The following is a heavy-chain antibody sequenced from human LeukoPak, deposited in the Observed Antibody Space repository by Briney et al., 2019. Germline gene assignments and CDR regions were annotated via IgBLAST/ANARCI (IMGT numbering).Heavy chain of an antibody. CDR3: ARSLLIVPAASSEHDGFEM. Sequence: ASVKVSCKASGYTFSHYGITWVRQAPGHGLEWMGWISTYNGDTTYTENLQGRVSMTTDTSTTTAYMELRNLTSDDTAVYCARSLLIVPAASSEHDGFEMWGQGTLVTVSS. D-gene: IGHD6-13*01. J-gene: IGHJ3*02. CDR2: ISTYNGDT. CDR1: GYTFSHYG. V-gene: IGHV1-18*01.